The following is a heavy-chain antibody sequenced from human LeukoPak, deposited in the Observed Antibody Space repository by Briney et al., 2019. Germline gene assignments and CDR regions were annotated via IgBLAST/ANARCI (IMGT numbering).Heavy chain of an antibody. Sequence: ASVKLSCTASGYSFTSHYMHWVRQAPGQGLEWMGLINPSGSSTLYAQEFQGRVTMTRDMSTTTDYMELSSLRSEDTAVYYCARDNSVGDIAWWFDPWGQGTLVTVSS. V-gene: IGHV1-46*01. D-gene: IGHD3-16*02. CDR2: INPSGSST. CDR3: ARDNSVGDIAWWFDP. CDR1: GYSFTSHY. J-gene: IGHJ5*02.